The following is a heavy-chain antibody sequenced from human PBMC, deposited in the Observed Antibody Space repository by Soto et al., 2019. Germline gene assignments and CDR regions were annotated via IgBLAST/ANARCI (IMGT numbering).Heavy chain of an antibody. CDR1: GFTFSSYA. Sequence: GGSLRLSCAASGFTFSSYAMSWVRQAPGKGLEWISAISGSGGSTYYADSVKGRFTISRDNSKNTLYLQMNSLRAEDTAVYYCAKSYSDSSGYYPFFDYWGQGTLVTVSS. CDR2: ISGSGGST. CDR3: AKSYSDSSGYYPFFDY. V-gene: IGHV3-23*01. J-gene: IGHJ4*02. D-gene: IGHD3-22*01.